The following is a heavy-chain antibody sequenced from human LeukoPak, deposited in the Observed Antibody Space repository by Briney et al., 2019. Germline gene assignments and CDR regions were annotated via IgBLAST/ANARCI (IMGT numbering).Heavy chain of an antibody. Sequence: SETLSLTCTVSGGSISSYYWSWIRQPAGKGLEWIGRIFSSGSTNYNPSLKTRVTMSVDTSKNQFSLKLRSVTAADTAVYYCARDRDYFDSSGNFDYWGQGTLVTVSS. CDR2: IFSSGST. J-gene: IGHJ4*02. D-gene: IGHD3-22*01. V-gene: IGHV4-4*07. CDR3: ARDRDYFDSSGNFDY. CDR1: GGSISSYY.